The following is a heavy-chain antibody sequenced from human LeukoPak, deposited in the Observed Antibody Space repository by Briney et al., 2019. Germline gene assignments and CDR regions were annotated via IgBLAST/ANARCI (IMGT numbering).Heavy chain of an antibody. Sequence: ASVKVSCKVSGYTFTDYYMHWVQQAPGKGLEWMGLVDPVDGETIYAEKFQGRVTITADTSTDTAYMELSSLRSEDTAVYYCATDRRSSGYYGAFDIWGQGTMVTVSS. CDR1: GYTFTDYY. V-gene: IGHV1-69-2*01. D-gene: IGHD3-22*01. J-gene: IGHJ3*02. CDR3: ATDRRSSGYYGAFDI. CDR2: VDPVDGET.